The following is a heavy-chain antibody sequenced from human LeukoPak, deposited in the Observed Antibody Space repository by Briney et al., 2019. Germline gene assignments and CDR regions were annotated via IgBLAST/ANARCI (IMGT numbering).Heavy chain of an antibody. CDR3: ARDPYMYYFDY. CDR2: IYYSGST. D-gene: IGHD4-11*01. J-gene: IGHJ4*02. CDR1: GGSISSYY. Sequence: NPSETLSLTCIVSGGSISSYYWSWIRQPPGKGLEWIGYIYYSGSTNYNPSLKSRVTISVDTSKNQFSLKLSSVTAADTAVYYCARDPYMYYFDYWGQGTLVTVSS. V-gene: IGHV4-59*01.